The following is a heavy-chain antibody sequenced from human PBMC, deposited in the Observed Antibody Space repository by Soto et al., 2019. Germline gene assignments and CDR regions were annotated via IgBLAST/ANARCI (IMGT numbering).Heavy chain of an antibody. D-gene: IGHD2-2*01. CDR1: GFSLSNARMG. J-gene: IGHJ6*03. CDR3: ARSYCSSTRCYAAPYYYYYMDV. V-gene: IGHV2-26*01. Sequence: SGPTLVNPTETLTLTCTVSGFSLSNARMGVSWIRQPPGKALEWLAHIFSNDEKSYSTSLKSRLTISKDTSKSQVVLTMTNMDPVDTATYYCARSYCSSTRCYAAPYYYYYMDVWGKGTTVTVSS. CDR2: IFSNDEK.